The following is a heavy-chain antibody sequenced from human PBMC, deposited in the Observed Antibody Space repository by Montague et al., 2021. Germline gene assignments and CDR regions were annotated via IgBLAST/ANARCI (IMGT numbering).Heavy chain of an antibody. CDR1: GDSLSSVGYS. V-gene: IGHV4-31*03. Sequence: TLSLTYTVSGDSLSSVGYSWTWIRQPPGKGLEWIGYMYYSGSTYYNPSLKSRVTISGDTSKNHFSLRLTSVTAADTAVYYCARGRLATGDFDYWGQGTLVTVSS. CDR3: ARGRLATGDFDY. D-gene: IGHD6-13*01. CDR2: MYYSGST. J-gene: IGHJ4*02.